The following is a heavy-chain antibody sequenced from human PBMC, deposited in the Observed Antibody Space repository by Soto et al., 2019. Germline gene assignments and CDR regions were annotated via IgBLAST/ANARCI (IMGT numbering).Heavy chain of an antibody. CDR1: GFTLSSRW. CDR2: ISGSGGST. CDR3: AKDRNYGGPFDY. J-gene: IGHJ4*02. V-gene: IGHV3-23*01. D-gene: IGHD4-17*01. Sequence: GALRLSCVVSGFTLSSRWMHWVRQTPGKGLEWVSAISGSGGSTYYADSVKGRFTISRDNSKNTLYLQMNSLRAEDTAVYYCAKDRNYGGPFDYWGQGTLVTVSS.